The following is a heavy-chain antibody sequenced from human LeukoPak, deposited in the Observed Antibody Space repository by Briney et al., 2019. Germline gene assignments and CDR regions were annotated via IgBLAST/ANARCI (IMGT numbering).Heavy chain of an antibody. Sequence: SETLSLTCTVSGGSISSGGYYWSWIRQHPGKGLEWIGYIYYSGSTYYNPSLKSRVTISVDTSKNQFSLKLSSVTAADTAVYYCAREVRFCYGMDVWGQGTTVTVSS. V-gene: IGHV4-31*03. CDR3: AREVRFCYGMDV. J-gene: IGHJ6*02. CDR1: GGSISSGGYY. D-gene: IGHD3-3*01. CDR2: IYYSGST.